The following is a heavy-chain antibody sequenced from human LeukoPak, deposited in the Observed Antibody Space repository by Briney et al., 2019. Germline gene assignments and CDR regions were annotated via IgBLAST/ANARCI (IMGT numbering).Heavy chain of an antibody. Sequence: SETLSLTCAVSGYSINSGYYSGWIRQPPGKGLEWIGSLYHSRSIYYNPSLMSRVTISVDTSKNQFSLKLSSVTAADTAVFYCARDRTAIGNFDYWGQGTLVTVSS. CDR2: LYHSRSI. J-gene: IGHJ4*02. CDR3: ARDRTAIGNFDY. V-gene: IGHV4-38-2*02. CDR1: GYSINSGYY. D-gene: IGHD2-21*02.